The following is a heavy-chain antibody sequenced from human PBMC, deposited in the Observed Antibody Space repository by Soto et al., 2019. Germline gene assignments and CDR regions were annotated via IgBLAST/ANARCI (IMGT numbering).Heavy chain of an antibody. CDR2: LVVDTGNT. D-gene: IGHD2-15*01. CDR3: ATGAYCSGGSCSDYYYYYYGMDL. CDR1: GFTFRSSA. V-gene: IGHV1-58*01. J-gene: IGHJ6*02. Sequence: EASVKVSCKTSGFTFRSSAVQWVRQARGQRLEWIGWLVVDTGNTNYAQKFQQRVTISSDRSTNTVSMELSSLTSEDTAVYYCATGAYCSGGSCSDYYYYYYGMDLWGQGTTVTVSS.